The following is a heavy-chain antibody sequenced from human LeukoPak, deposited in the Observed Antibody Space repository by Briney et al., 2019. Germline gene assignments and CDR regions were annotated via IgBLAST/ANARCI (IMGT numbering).Heavy chain of an antibody. D-gene: IGHD3-3*01. CDR1: GITFSDYS. V-gene: IGHV3-21*01. CDR3: AGPLLTILTSLAPLDY. Sequence: GGSLRLSCAASGITFSDYSMNWVRQAPGKGRGWVPSISSSGSYIYYADSVKGRFTISRDNAKNSLYLQMNSLRAEDTAVYYCAGPLLTILTSLAPLDYWGQGTLVTVSS. CDR2: ISSSGSYI. J-gene: IGHJ4*02.